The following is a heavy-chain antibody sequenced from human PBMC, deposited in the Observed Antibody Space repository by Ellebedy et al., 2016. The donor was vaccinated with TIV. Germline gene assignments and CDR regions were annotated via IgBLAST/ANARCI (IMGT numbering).Heavy chain of an antibody. D-gene: IGHD1-14*01. V-gene: IGHV4-39*07. J-gene: IGHJ3*02. Sequence: SETLSLTCTVSGGSISSRSYYWGWIRQPPGKGLEWIGSIYFSGSTYYHLSLKSRVTISLDTSKNQLSLRLSSVTAADTALFYCATTPPDRSDAFDIWGQGTMVTVSS. CDR1: GGSISSRSYY. CDR2: IYFSGST. CDR3: ATTPPDRSDAFDI.